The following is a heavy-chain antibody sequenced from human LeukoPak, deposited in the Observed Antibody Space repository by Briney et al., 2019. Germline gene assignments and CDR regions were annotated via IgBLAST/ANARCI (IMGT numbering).Heavy chain of an antibody. CDR1: GFTFVSYA. CDR2: ISGSGGTT. CDR3: AKDRLYFQH. J-gene: IGHJ1*01. V-gene: IGHV3-23*01. Sequence: GGSLRLSCAASGFTFVSYAMGWVCQAPGKGLEWVSAISGSGGTTFYADSVNGRFTISRDNSKNTLYLQMNSLRAEDTAVYYCAKDRLYFQHWGQGTLVTVSS. D-gene: IGHD6-25*01.